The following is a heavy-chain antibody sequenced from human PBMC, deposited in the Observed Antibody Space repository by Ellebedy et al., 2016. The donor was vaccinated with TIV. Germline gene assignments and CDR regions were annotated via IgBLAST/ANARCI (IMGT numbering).Heavy chain of an antibody. D-gene: IGHD3-10*01. J-gene: IGHJ4*02. V-gene: IGHV1-18*04. CDR2: SSPYNGET. CDR1: RYTFTNYG. Sequence: AASVKVSCKASRYTFTNYGISWVRQAPGQGLEWRGWSSPYNGETQLAQKFQGRLTMATDTSTRTAYLELRSLRSADTAVYYCARDLQLWSRGCDHWGQGTLVTVSS. CDR3: ARDLQLWSRGCDH.